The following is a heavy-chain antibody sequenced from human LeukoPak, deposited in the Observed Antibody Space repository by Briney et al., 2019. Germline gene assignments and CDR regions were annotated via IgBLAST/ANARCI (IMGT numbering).Heavy chain of an antibody. CDR2: ISSSGSTI. CDR1: GLTFSDYY. J-gene: IGHJ6*02. Sequence: GGSLRLSCAASGLTFSDYYMSWIRQAPGKGLEWVSYISSSGSTIYYADSVKGRFTISRDNAKNSLYLQMNSLRAEDTAVYYCAREGVESSSWYSQGMDVWGQGTTVTVSS. CDR3: AREGVESSSWYSQGMDV. V-gene: IGHV3-11*01. D-gene: IGHD6-13*01.